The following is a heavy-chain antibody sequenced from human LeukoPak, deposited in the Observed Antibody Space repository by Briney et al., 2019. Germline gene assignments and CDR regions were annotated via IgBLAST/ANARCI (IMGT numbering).Heavy chain of an antibody. D-gene: IGHD1-26*01. J-gene: IGHJ4*02. V-gene: IGHV3-21*01. CDR1: GFTFSSYS. CDR2: ISSSSSYI. CDR3: ARAGVGATHGPFDY. Sequence: GGSLRLSCAASGFTFSSYSMNWVRQAPGKGLEWVSSISSSSSYIYYADSVKGRFTIPRDNAKNSLYLQMNSLRAEDTAVYYCARAGVGATHGPFDYWGQGTLVTVSS.